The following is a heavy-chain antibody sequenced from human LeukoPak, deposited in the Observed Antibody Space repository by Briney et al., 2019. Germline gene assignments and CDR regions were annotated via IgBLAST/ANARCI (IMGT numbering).Heavy chain of an antibody. CDR1: GYTFTNYY. V-gene: IGHV1-46*01. CDR3: ARGPYYYDSSGFYSNY. CDR2: INTSGGST. D-gene: IGHD3-22*01. J-gene: IGHJ4*02. Sequence: ASVKVSCKASGYTFTNYYLHWVRQAPGQGLEWMGLINTSGGSTSYAQKFQGRVTMTRDTSTSTVYMELSSLRSEDTAVYYCARGPYYYDSSGFYSNYWGQGTLVTVAS.